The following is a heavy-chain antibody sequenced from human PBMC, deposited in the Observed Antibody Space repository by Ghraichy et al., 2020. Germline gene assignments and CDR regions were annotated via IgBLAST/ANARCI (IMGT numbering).Heavy chain of an antibody. V-gene: IGHV3-7*01. D-gene: IGHD1-26*01. CDR1: GFTFSSYW. CDR3: GRYSGNYGFSH. J-gene: IGHJ4*02. CDR2: IKQDGSEK. Sequence: GGSLRLSCAASGFTFSSYWMSWVRQAPGKGLEWVASIKQDGSEKYYVDPVKGRFTISRDNAKNSLYLQMTSLRAEDTAVYFCGRYSGNYGFSHWGQGTLVTVSS.